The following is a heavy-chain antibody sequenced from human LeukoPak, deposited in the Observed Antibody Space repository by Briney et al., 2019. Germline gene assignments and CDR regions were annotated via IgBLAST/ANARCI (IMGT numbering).Heavy chain of an antibody. CDR1: GGSLSSYY. D-gene: IGHD3-22*01. V-gene: IGHV4-59*01. J-gene: IGHJ6*03. Sequence: SETLSLTCTVSGGSLSSYYWSWIRQPPGKGLEWIGNIYYSGDTNYKSSLKSRVTISVDMSTNQFSLKLRSVTAADTAVYYCARSSEGRYYYDSSGNSYFYYYMDVWGKGTTVTISS. CDR3: ARSSEGRYYYDSSGNSYFYYYMDV. CDR2: IYYSGDT.